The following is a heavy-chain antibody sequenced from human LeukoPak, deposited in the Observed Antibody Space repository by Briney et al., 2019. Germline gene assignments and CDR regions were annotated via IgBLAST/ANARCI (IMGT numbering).Heavy chain of an antibody. CDR3: ASKVGATQRLRYYYGMDV. CDR1: GYTFTSYD. J-gene: IGHJ6*02. D-gene: IGHD1-26*01. Sequence: EASVKVSCKASGYTFTSYDINWVRQATGQGLEWMGWMNPNSGNTGYAQKFQGRVTMTRNTSISTAYMELSSLRSEDTAVYYCASKVGATQRLRYYYGMDVWGQGTTVTVSS. V-gene: IGHV1-8*01. CDR2: MNPNSGNT.